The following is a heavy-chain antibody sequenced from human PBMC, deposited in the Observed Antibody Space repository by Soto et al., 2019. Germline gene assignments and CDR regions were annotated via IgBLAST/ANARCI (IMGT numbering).Heavy chain of an antibody. J-gene: IGHJ4*02. V-gene: IGHV3-23*01. CDR2: ISGSGGGT. D-gene: IGHD2-2*01. Sequence: EVQLLESGGGLVQPGGSLRLSCADSGFTFSSYAISWVRQAPGKGLEWVSLISGSGGGTYYADSVKGRLTISRDNSKNTLYLQMNSLRAEDTAVSYCAKHSAAAAPDYWGQGTLVTVSS. CDR1: GFTFSSYA. CDR3: AKHSAAAAPDY.